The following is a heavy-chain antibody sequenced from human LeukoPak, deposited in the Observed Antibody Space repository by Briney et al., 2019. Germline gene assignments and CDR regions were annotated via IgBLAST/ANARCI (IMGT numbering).Heavy chain of an antibody. CDR3: ARSSYDFWSGLAGNWFDP. Sequence: PSETLSLTCTVSGGSISSSSYYWGWIRQPPGKGLEWIGSVYYSGSSYYNPSLKSRVTISADTSKNQFSLKLSSVTAADTAVYYCARSSYDFWSGLAGNWFDPWGQGTLVTVSS. V-gene: IGHV4-39*07. J-gene: IGHJ5*02. D-gene: IGHD3-3*01. CDR2: VYYSGSS. CDR1: GGSISSSSYY.